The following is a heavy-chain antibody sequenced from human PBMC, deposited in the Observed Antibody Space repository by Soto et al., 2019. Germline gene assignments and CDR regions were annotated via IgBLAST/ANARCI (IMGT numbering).Heavy chain of an antibody. V-gene: IGHV3-23*01. CDR1: GFSFFSYA. J-gene: IGHJ5*02. Sequence: EVQLLESGGHVVQPGESLRLSCTGSGFSFFSYAMSWVRQAPGKGLEWVSTISGSGGHTYYADSVKGRFVVSRDNNKNTVYLHMSSLTGEDTAVYFCAKIEMGWFAHWGQGTQATVSS. CDR2: ISGSGGHT. CDR3: AKIEMGWFAH. D-gene: IGHD2-8*01.